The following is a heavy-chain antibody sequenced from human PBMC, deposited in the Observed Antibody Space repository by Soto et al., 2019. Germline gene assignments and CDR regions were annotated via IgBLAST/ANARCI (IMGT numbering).Heavy chain of an antibody. V-gene: IGHV3-30-3*01. CDR3: ARARGKLWLRGDFDS. CDR1: GFTFSSYA. D-gene: IGHD5-18*01. J-gene: IGHJ4*02. CDR2: ISNDGSNK. Sequence: GGSLRLSCAASGFTFSSYAMHWVRQAPGKGLEWVSFISNDGSNKYYEDSVKGRFTISRDNSKNTLFLQMNSLRAEDTAVYYCARARGKLWLRGDFDSWGQGTLVTVSS.